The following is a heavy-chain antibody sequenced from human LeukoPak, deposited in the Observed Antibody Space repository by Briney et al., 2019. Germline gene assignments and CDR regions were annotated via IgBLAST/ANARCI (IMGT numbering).Heavy chain of an antibody. V-gene: IGHV4-39*07. CDR3: ARGTFN. D-gene: IGHD3-16*01. CDR1: GGSISSSSYY. J-gene: IGHJ4*02. CDR2: INHSGST. Sequence: SETLSLTCTVSGGSISSSSYYWSWIRQPPGKGLEWIGEINHSGSTNYNPSLKSRVTISVDTSKNQFSLKLSSVTAADTAVYYCARGTFNWGQGTLVTVSS.